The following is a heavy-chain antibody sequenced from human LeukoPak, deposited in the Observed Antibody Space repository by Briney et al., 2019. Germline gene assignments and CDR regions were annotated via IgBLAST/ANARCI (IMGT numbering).Heavy chain of an antibody. D-gene: IGHD5-12*01. J-gene: IGHJ4*02. CDR2: INSNGGST. V-gene: IGHV3-64D*09. Sequence: PGGSLRLSCSVSGFTFSSYAMHWVRQAPGKGLQFLASINSNGGSTYYADSVKGRFTISGDNSKNKLYLQMNRLRSEDTAVYYCVKSGYSSSSDVDYWGQGTLVTVSS. CDR1: GFTFSSYA. CDR3: VKSGYSSSSDVDY.